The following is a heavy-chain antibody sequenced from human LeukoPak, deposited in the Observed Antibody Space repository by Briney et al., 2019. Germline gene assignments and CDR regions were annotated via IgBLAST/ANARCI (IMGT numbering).Heavy chain of an antibody. V-gene: IGHV4-39*01. D-gene: IGHD5-12*01. CDR2: IYYSGGT. Sequence: SETLSLTCTVSGGSISSSSYYWGWIRQPPGKGLEWIGSIYYSGGTYYNPSLKSRVTISVDTSKNQFSLKLSSVTAADTAVYYCARRGYSGYGYWGQGTLVTVSS. CDR3: ARRGYSGYGY. CDR1: GGSISSSSYY. J-gene: IGHJ4*02.